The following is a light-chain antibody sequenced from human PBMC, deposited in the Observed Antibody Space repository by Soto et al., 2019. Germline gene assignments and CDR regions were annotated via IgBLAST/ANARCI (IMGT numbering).Light chain of an antibody. J-gene: IGKJ1*01. Sequence: EIVLTQCQSTLSLCPPERANLSCRASQSVRRNLAWYQQKPGQAPRLLIYGASTRAPGIPARFSGSWSGTEFTLTSIRLRPDYCAAFYIQHYNSYSEACGRGTKVDIK. CDR1: QSVRRN. CDR3: QHYNSYSEA. CDR2: GAS. V-gene: IGKV3-15*01.